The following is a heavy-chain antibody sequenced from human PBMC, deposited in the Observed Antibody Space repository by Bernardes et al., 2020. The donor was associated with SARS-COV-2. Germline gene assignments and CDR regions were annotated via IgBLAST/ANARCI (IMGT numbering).Heavy chain of an antibody. CDR3: ARIRVSGNWYFDL. D-gene: IGHD6-13*01. V-gene: IGHV3-23*01. J-gene: IGHJ2*01. CDR1: GVTLSDYG. CDR2: ISNSGSLT. Sequence: GSLRLSCATSGVTLSDYGMTWVRQVPGKGLEWVSSISNSGSLTYYTASVKGRFTISRDNSKNTLYLQMNSLRADDTAVYYCARIRVSGNWYFDLWGRGTPVTVSS.